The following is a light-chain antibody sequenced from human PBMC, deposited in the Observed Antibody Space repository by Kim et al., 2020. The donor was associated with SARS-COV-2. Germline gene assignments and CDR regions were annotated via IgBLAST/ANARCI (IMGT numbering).Light chain of an antibody. J-gene: IGKJ2*01. V-gene: IGKV3-11*01. CDR3: QQRSNWPRT. Sequence: EIVLTQSPATLSLSPGERATLSCRASQSVSKYLAWYQQKPGQAPRLLIYDASNRATGIPARFSGSGSGTDFTLTISSLDPEDFAVYYCQQRSNWPRTFGQGTKLEI. CDR1: QSVSKY. CDR2: DAS.